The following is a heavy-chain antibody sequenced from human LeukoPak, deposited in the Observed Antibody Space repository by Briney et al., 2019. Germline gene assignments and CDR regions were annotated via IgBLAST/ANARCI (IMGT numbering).Heavy chain of an antibody. V-gene: IGHV3-9*01. J-gene: IGHJ4*02. Sequence: PGGSLRLSCAASGFTFSNYGMHWVRQAPGKGLEWVSGISWNSGSIGYADSVKGRFTISRDDAKNSLYLQMNSLRAEDTALYYCAKGGFGELLISSGFDYWGQGTLVTVSS. CDR1: GFTFSNYG. CDR3: AKGGFGELLISSGFDY. CDR2: ISWNSGSI. D-gene: IGHD3-10*01.